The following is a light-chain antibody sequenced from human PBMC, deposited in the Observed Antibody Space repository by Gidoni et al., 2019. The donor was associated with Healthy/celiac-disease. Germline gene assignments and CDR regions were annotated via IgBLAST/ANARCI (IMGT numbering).Light chain of an antibody. CDR1: QSVSSN. V-gene: IGKV3-15*01. CDR3: QQYNNWPLT. Sequence: EIVMTQSPATLSVSPGERATLPCRASQSVSSNLAWYHQKPGQAPRLLIYGASTRATGIPARFSGSRSGTEFTLTISSLLSEDFAVYYCQQYNNWPLTFGGGTKVEIK. J-gene: IGKJ4*01. CDR2: GAS.